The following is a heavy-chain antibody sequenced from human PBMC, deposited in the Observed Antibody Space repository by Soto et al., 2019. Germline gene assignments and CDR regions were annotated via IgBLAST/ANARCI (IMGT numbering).Heavy chain of an antibody. CDR2: VIPILGIA. CDR3: ARSAGYYYYDSSGYYST. V-gene: IGHV1-69*04. CDR1: GYTFTSYG. D-gene: IGHD3-22*01. J-gene: IGHJ5*02. Sequence: SVKVSCKASGYTFTSYGISWVRQAPGQGLEWMGRVIPILGIANYAQKFQGRVTITADKSTSTAYMELSSLRSEDTAVYYCARSAGYYYYDSSGYYSTWGQGTLVTVSS.